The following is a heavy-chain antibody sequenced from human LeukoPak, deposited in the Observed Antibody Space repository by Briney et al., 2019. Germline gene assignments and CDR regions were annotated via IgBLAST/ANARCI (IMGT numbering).Heavy chain of an antibody. J-gene: IGHJ4*02. Sequence: GGSLRLSCAASGFTFSNYGFSWVRQAPGKGLEWVSGVSGSGGSTYYADSVKGRFTISRDNFKNTLNLQMNSLRAEDTAVFYCARVSVDTAFDYWGQGTLVTVSS. CDR2: VSGSGGST. CDR3: ARVSVDTAFDY. CDR1: GFTFSNYG. D-gene: IGHD5-18*01. V-gene: IGHV3-23*01.